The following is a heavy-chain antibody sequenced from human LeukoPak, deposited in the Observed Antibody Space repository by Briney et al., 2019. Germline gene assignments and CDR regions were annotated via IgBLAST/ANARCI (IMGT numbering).Heavy chain of an antibody. CDR3: ARGVSNRWADF. Sequence: ASVKVSCKTSGYSFTTYGTNWVRQAPGQGLEWMGWITAYNGNTNCAHKFQGRFTMTTDTYTRTVYMELRGLKSNDTAVYYCARGVSNRWADFWGQGTLVTVSS. D-gene: IGHD2/OR15-2a*01. CDR2: ITAYNGNT. V-gene: IGHV1-18*01. J-gene: IGHJ4*02. CDR1: GYSFTTYG.